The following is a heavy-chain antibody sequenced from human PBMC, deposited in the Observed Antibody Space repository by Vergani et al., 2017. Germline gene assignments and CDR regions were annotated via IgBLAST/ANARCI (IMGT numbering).Heavy chain of an antibody. CDR1: GYSFTSYW. CDR2: IYPGDSDT. J-gene: IGHJ6*03. V-gene: IGHV5-51*01. Sequence: EVQLVQSGAEVKKPGESLKISCKGSGYSFTSYWIGWVRQMPGKGLEWMGIIYPGDSDTRNSPSFQGQVTISADKSISTAYLQWSSLKASDTAMYYCARLVSYCSGGSCYSEHYYYYMDVWGKGTTVTVSS. CDR3: ARLVSYCSGGSCYSEHYYYYMDV. D-gene: IGHD2-15*01.